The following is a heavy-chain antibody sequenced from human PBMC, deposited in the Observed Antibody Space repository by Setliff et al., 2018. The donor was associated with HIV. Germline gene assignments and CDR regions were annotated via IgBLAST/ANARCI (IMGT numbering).Heavy chain of an antibody. Sequence: SETLSLTCTVSGDSISSGSYYWSWIRQPAGKGLEWIGRIYTSGSTNYNPSLKSRVTISVGTSKNQFSLKLSSVTAADAAVYYCARGSYSSSWYGSHFDYWGQGILVTVSS. V-gene: IGHV4-61*02. D-gene: IGHD6-13*01. CDR1: GDSISSGSYY. CDR2: IYTSGST. J-gene: IGHJ4*02. CDR3: ARGSYSSSWYGSHFDY.